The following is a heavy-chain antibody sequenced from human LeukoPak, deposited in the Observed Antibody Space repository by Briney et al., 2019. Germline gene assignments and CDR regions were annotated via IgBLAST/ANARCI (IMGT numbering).Heavy chain of an antibody. J-gene: IGHJ4*02. D-gene: IGHD6-19*01. V-gene: IGHV3-53*01. Sequence: GGSLRLSCAASGFTVSSNYMSWVRQAPGKGLEWVSGIYSGGSTYYADSVKGRFTISRDNSKNTLYLQMNSLRAEDTAVYYCASIKVAVAGSGAWGQGTLVTVSS. CDR3: ASIKVAVAGSGA. CDR1: GFTVSSNY. CDR2: IYSGGST.